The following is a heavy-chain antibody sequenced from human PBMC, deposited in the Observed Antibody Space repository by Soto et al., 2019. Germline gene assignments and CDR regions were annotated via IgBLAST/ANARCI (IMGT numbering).Heavy chain of an antibody. CDR2: IYPGDSDT. J-gene: IGHJ3*02. Sequence: GESLKISCKGSGYSFTSYWIGWVRQMPGKGLEWMGIIYPGDSDTTYSPSFQGQVTISADKSISTAYLQWSSLEAPDTAMYYCARRFCRAGSCYSAFDIWGQGTMVTVSS. D-gene: IGHD2-15*01. V-gene: IGHV5-51*01. CDR3: ARRFCRAGSCYSAFDI. CDR1: GYSFTSYW.